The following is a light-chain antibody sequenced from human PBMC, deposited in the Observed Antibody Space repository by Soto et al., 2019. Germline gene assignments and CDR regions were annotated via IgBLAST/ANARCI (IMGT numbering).Light chain of an antibody. CDR2: KAS. CDR3: QQYYTSSPWT. J-gene: IGKJ1*01. V-gene: IGKV1-5*03. Sequence: DIQITQSPSTLSAPVADRATITCRASQSISSWLAWYQQKPGQAPKLLIYKASILGSGVPSRFSGSGSGTDLTLTLTSVQPDDFATYNCQQYYTSSPWTFGQGTKVDIK. CDR1: QSISSW.